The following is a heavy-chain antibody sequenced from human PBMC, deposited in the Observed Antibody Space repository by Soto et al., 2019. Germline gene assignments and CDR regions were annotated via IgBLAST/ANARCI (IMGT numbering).Heavy chain of an antibody. CDR3: ARNWDYDILTGYYKGWFDP. CDR2: IYYSGST. J-gene: IGHJ5*02. D-gene: IGHD3-9*01. Sequence: SETLSLTCTVSGGSISSYYWSWIRQPPGKGLEWIGYIYYSGSTNYNPSLKSRVTISVDTSKNQFSLKLSSVTAADTAVYYRARNWDYDILTGYYKGWFDPWGQGTLVTVSS. V-gene: IGHV4-59*01. CDR1: GGSISSYY.